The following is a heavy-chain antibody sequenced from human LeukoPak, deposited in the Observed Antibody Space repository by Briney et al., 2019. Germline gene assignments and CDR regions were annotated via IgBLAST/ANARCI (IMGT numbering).Heavy chain of an antibody. D-gene: IGHD2-8*01. CDR2: INHSGST. J-gene: IGHJ5*02. CDR3: ARGRSRILYHGSWFDP. V-gene: IGHV4-34*01. Sequence: ETLSLTCAVYGGSFSGYYWSWIRQPPGKGLEWIGEINHSGSTNYNPSLKSRVTISVDTSKNQFSLKLSSVTAADTAVYYCARGRSRILYHGSWFDPWGQGTLVTVSS. CDR1: GGSFSGYY.